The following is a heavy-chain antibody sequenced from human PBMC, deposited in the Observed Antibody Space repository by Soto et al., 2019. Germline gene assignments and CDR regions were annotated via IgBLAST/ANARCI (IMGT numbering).Heavy chain of an antibody. CDR2: ISAYNGNT. V-gene: IGHV1-18*04. Sequence: ASVQVSCKASGYTFTSYGISWVREAPGQGLEWMGWISAYNGNTNYAQKLQGRVTMTTDTSTSTAYMELRSLRSDDTAVYYCARDTSDCTNGVCYSRYFDYWGQGTLVTVSS. J-gene: IGHJ4*02. D-gene: IGHD2-8*01. CDR3: ARDTSDCTNGVCYSRYFDY. CDR1: GYTFTSYG.